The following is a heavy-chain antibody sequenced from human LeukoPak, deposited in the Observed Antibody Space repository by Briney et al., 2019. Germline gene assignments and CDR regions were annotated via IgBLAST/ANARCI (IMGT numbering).Heavy chain of an antibody. CDR1: GFTLSSYA. CDR2: ISASGANT. D-gene: IGHD3-10*01. J-gene: IGHJ4*02. Sequence: GGSLRLSCAASGFTLSSYAMSWVRQAPGKGLEWVSGISASGANTFYADSVKGRFTISRDNSKNTLFLQMNSLRGEDTAVYYCATETGDSPDYWGQGTLVTVSS. CDR3: ATETGDSPDY. V-gene: IGHV3-23*01.